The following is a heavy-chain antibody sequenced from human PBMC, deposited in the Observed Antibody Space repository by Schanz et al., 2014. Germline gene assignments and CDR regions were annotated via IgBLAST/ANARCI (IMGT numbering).Heavy chain of an antibody. D-gene: IGHD3-10*01. CDR3: AKTLGGAGLTLYFDH. CDR2: LGGSTGGI. J-gene: IGHJ4*02. V-gene: IGHV3-23*04. Sequence: EVQLVESGGGLVKPGGSLRLSCAASGFTFSAHAMSWVRQAPGKGLEWVSSLGGSTGGIYYADSVRGRFTISRDNFKNRLHLPMNSLRLEDTAIYYCAKTLGGAGLTLYFDHWGQGSLVTVSS. CDR1: GFTFSAHA.